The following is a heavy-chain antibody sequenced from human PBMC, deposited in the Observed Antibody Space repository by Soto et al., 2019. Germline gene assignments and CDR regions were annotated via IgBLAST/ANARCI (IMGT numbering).Heavy chain of an antibody. D-gene: IGHD3-10*01. Sequence: SVKVSCKASGGTFSSYAISWVRQPPGQGLEWMGGIIPIFGTANYAQKFQGRVTITADESTSTAYMELSSLRSEDTAVYYCAADPRAFYGSGRHYYYYGMDVWGQGTTVTVSS. V-gene: IGHV1-69*13. J-gene: IGHJ6*02. CDR2: IIPIFGTA. CDR3: AADPRAFYGSGRHYYYYGMDV. CDR1: GGTFSSYA.